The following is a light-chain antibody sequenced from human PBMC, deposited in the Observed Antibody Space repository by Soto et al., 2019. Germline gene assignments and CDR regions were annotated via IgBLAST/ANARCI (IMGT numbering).Light chain of an antibody. Sequence: DIQVTQSPSFLSASVGDRVTITCRASQGIRTFLAWYQQKLGAAPKLLIYAASTLQSGVSLRFSGSGSGTEFTLTISSLQPEDVATYYCQHLNSYPRALAFGGGTKVEI. CDR2: AAS. CDR3: QHLNSYPRALA. J-gene: IGKJ4*01. CDR1: QGIRTF. V-gene: IGKV1-9*01.